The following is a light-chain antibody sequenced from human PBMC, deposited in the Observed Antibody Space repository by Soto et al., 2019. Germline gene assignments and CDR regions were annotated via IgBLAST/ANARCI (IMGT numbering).Light chain of an antibody. J-gene: IGKJ1*01. Sequence: EMGLTQSPGSLSLATGEGATLSCRASQSVSSSYLAWYQQKPGQAPRLLIYGASSRATGIPDRFSGSGSGTDFTLTISRLEPEDFAVYYCQQYGSSPWTFGQGTKVDI. CDR2: GAS. CDR3: QQYGSSPWT. V-gene: IGKV3-20*01. CDR1: QSVSSSY.